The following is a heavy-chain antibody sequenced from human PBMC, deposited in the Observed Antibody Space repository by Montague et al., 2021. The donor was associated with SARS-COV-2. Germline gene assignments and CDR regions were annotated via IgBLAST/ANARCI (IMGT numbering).Heavy chain of an antibody. J-gene: IGHJ6*02. CDR3: ARDQTVLEWIWYGMDV. CDR2: IYYSGST. CDR1: GGSISSYY. Sequence: SETLSLTCTVSGGSISSYYWSWIRQPPGKGLEWIGYIYYSGSTXXXPSXXXRVTISVDTSKNQFSLKLSSVTAADAAVYYCARDQTVLEWIWYGMDVWGSGTTVTVSS. V-gene: IGHV4-59*12. D-gene: IGHD3-3*01.